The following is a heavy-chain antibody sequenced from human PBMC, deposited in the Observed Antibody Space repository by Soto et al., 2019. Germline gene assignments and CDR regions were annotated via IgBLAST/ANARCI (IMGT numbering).Heavy chain of an antibody. Sequence: QVQLVESGGAVAHPGSSLSLSWPPSGFTFGGYPMHWVRQAPGKGLGWVAVISYEGSNKYYADSVKGRFTISRDNSKNTLYLQMNSLRAEDTAVYYCARTSKGYSSDWYFDLWGRGTLVTVSS. J-gene: IGHJ2*01. D-gene: IGHD5-18*01. V-gene: IGHV3-30-3*01. CDR1: GFTFGGYP. CDR2: ISYEGSNK. CDR3: ARTSKGYSSDWYFDL.